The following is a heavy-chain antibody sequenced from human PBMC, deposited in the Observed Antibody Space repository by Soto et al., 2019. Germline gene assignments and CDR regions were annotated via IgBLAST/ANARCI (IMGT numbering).Heavy chain of an antibody. CDR3: ARYDSSGYYWHYYYYGMDV. CDR2: ISSSSRYI. V-gene: IGHV3-21*01. CDR1: GFTFSTYS. J-gene: IGHJ6*02. Sequence: EVQLVESGGGLVKPGGSLRLSCAASGFTFSTYSMNWVRQAPGKGLEWVSSISSSSRYIYYADSVKGRFTISRDNAKNSLYLQMNSLRAADTAVYYCARYDSSGYYWHYYYYGMDVWGQGTTVTVSS. D-gene: IGHD3-22*01.